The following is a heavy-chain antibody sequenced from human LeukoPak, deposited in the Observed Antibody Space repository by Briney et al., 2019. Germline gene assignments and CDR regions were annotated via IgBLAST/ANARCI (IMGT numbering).Heavy chain of an antibody. CDR1: GGSISSSSYY. V-gene: IGHV4-39*01. Sequence: SETLSLTCTVSGGSISSSSYYWGWIRQPPGKGLEWIGSIYYSGSTYYNPSLKSRVTISVDTSKNQFSLKLSSVTAADTAVYYCARQGGDKPLDYWGQGTLVTVPS. D-gene: IGHD3-10*01. J-gene: IGHJ4*02. CDR2: IYYSGST. CDR3: ARQGGDKPLDY.